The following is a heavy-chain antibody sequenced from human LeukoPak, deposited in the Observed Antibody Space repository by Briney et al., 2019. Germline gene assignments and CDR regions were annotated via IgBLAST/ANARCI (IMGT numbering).Heavy chain of an antibody. CDR1: GDSVSSNNGA. D-gene: IGHD6-19*01. Sequence: SQTLSLTCAISGDSVSSNNGAWNWIRQSPSRGLEWLGRTYYRSKWYNDYAESMKGRITINSDTSKNQFSLQLNPVTPEDAAVYYCARDLGNSGWYTFDYWGQGTLVTVSS. CDR3: ARDLGNSGWYTFDY. CDR2: TYYRSKWYN. V-gene: IGHV6-1*01. J-gene: IGHJ4*02.